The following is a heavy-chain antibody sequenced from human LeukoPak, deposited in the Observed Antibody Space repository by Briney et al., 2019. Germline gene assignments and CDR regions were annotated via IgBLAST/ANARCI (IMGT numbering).Heavy chain of an antibody. Sequence: GGSLRLSCAASGFTFSSYAMSWVRQAPGKGLEWVSAISGNGGSTYYADSVKGRFTISRDNSKNTLYLQMNSLRAEDTAVYYCAKDLYEFYDSSGYYPTPYDYWGQGTLVTVSS. D-gene: IGHD3-22*01. CDR3: AKDLYEFYDSSGYYPTPYDY. CDR2: ISGNGGST. CDR1: GFTFSSYA. J-gene: IGHJ4*02. V-gene: IGHV3-23*01.